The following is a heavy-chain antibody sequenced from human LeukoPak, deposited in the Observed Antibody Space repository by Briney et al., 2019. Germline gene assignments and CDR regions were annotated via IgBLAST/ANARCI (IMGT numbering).Heavy chain of an antibody. V-gene: IGHV3-66*01. CDR1: GFTVSSNY. J-gene: IGHJ4*01. CDR3: ATDIRSSPLGF. CDR2: IYSGGST. D-gene: IGHD3-9*01. Sequence: GGSLRLSCAASGFTVSSNYMSWVRQAPGKGLEWVPVIYSGGSTYYADSVKGRFTISRDSSNNTLFLQMSNLRADDSGLYYCATDIRSSPLGFWGHGTLVTVSS.